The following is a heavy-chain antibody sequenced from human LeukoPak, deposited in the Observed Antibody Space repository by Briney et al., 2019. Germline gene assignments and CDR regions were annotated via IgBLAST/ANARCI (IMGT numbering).Heavy chain of an antibody. Sequence: GGSLRLYCAASGFTFSSYGMHWVRQAPGKGLEWVAVISYDGSNKYYADSVRGRFTISRDNSKNTLYLQMNSLRAEDTAVYYCAKGSVVVAALDYWGQGTLVTVSS. V-gene: IGHV3-30*18. CDR1: GFTFSSYG. J-gene: IGHJ4*02. D-gene: IGHD2-15*01. CDR2: ISYDGSNK. CDR3: AKGSVVVAALDY.